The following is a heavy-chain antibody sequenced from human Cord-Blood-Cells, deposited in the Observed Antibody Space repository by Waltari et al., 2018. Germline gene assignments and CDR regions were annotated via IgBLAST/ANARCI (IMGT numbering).Heavy chain of an antibody. D-gene: IGHD2-21*02. Sequence: QVQLVQSGAEVKKPGASVKVSCKVSGYTLTELSMHWVRQPTREGLEWMGGCDPEEGETIYAQKFQGRVTMTEDTSTDTAYMELSSLRSEHTAVYYCATGLVRYCGGDCYSAFDIWGQGTMVTVSS. CDR2: CDPEEGET. CDR1: GYTLTELS. V-gene: IGHV1-24*01. J-gene: IGHJ3*02. CDR3: ATGLVRYCGGDCYSAFDI.